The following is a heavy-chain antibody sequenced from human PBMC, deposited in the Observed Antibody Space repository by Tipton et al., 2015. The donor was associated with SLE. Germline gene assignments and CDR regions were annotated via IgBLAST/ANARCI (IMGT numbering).Heavy chain of an antibody. CDR1: GGSISSGNYY. Sequence: TLSLTCTVSGGSISSGNYYWGWIRQPPGKGLEWIGSISYSGITYYNPSLKSRVTISVDTSKNQFSLRLSSVTAADTAVYYCARAELGDFDYWGQGALVTVSS. CDR3: ARAELGDFDY. J-gene: IGHJ4*02. D-gene: IGHD7-27*01. CDR2: ISYSGIT. V-gene: IGHV4-39*07.